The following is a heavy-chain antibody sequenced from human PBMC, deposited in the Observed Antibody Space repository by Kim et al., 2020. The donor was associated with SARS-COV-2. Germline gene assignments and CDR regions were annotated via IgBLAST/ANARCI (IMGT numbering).Heavy chain of an antibody. D-gene: IGHD1-26*01. CDR1: GFTFSDYY. CDR2: ISKSGSDT. J-gene: IGHJ4*02. V-gene: IGHV3-11*06. CDR3: ARVGGSYSFDF. Sequence: GGSLRLSCAASGFTFSDYYMGWLCQAPGKGLEWVSYISKSGSDTHYADSVKGRFTISKDNSNNSLYLHMKSPRAEDTAVYYCARVGGSYSFDFWGQGSLVTVSS.